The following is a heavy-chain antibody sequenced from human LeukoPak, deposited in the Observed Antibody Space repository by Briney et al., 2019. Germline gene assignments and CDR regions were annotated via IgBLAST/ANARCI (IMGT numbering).Heavy chain of an antibody. CDR3: ARDLITPTAMVTGGFDY. V-gene: IGHV3-74*01. D-gene: IGHD5-18*01. CDR1: GFTFSSYW. J-gene: IGHJ4*02. CDR2: INSDGSST. Sequence: PGGSLRLSCAASGFTFSSYWMHWVRQAPEKGLVWVSRINSDGSSTSHADSVKGRFTISRDNAKNTLYLQMNSLRAEDTAVYYCARDLITPTAMVTGGFDYWGQGTLVTVSS.